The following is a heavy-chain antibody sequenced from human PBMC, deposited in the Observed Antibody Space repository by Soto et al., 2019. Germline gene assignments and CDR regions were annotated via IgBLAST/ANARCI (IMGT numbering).Heavy chain of an antibody. CDR2: ISSSSSYI. J-gene: IGHJ3*02. CDR1: GFTFSSYS. D-gene: IGHD5-12*01. Sequence: EVQLVESGGGLVKPGGSLRLSCAASGFTFSSYSMNWVRQAPGKGLEWVSSISSSSSYIYYADSVKGRFTISRDNAKNSLYLQMNSLRAEDTAVYYCARDWGDGYNRDHDAFDIWGQGTMVTVSS. CDR3: ARDWGDGYNRDHDAFDI. V-gene: IGHV3-21*01.